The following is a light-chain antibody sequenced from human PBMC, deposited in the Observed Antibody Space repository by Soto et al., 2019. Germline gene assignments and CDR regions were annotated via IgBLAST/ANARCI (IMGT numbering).Light chain of an antibody. Sequence: EIVMTQSPGTLSVSPGERATLSCRASQSVSSNLAWYQRKPGQAPRLLIYGASTRAPGIPAWFSGSGSGTDFTLNISSLQSEDFAVYLCQQYNNWPLTFGGGTKVEIK. J-gene: IGKJ4*01. V-gene: IGKV3-15*01. CDR1: QSVSSN. CDR3: QQYNNWPLT. CDR2: GAS.